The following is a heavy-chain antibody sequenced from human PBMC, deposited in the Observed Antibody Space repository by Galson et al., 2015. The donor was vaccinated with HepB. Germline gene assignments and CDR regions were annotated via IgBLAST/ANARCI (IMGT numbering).Heavy chain of an antibody. Sequence: SETLSLTCGVYGGSLSGFYWSWIRRSPGKGLEWIGEISRDGNLNYNPSLESRVTISIDTSNNHFSLNLQSVTAADTAVYYCARDGHRALGGPGSCCLWGQGSLVTVSS. CDR1: GGSLSGFY. D-gene: IGHD3-10*01. CDR3: ARDGHRALGGPGSCCL. V-gene: IGHV4-34*01. CDR2: ISRDGNL. J-gene: IGHJ4*02.